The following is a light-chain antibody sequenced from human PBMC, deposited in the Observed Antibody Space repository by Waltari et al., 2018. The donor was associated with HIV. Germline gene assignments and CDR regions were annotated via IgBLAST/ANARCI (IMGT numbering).Light chain of an antibody. CDR2: GNK. V-gene: IGLV1-40*01. Sequence: QSVLTQPPSVSGAPGQRVNISCTGGSSTIGADSDVPWYKQIPGTAPKLLISGNKNRPSGVPDRFSASKSGTSASLAITGLQAEDEADYFCQSYDRSLSASVVFGGGTKLTVL. CDR1: SSTIGADSD. CDR3: QSYDRSLSASVV. J-gene: IGLJ2*01.